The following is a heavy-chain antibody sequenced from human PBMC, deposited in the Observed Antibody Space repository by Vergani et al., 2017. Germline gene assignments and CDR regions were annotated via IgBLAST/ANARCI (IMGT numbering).Heavy chain of an antibody. CDR2: ISSSSSTI. Sequence: EVQLVESGGGLVQPGGSLRLSCAASGFTFSSYSMNWVRQAPGKGLEWVSYISSSSSTIYYADSVKGRFTISRDNAKNSLYLQMNSLRAEDTAVYYCARDRLRRGLGYYYYYGMDVWGQGTTVTVSS. D-gene: IGHD4-17*01. CDR3: ARDRLRRGLGYYYYYGMDV. CDR1: GFTFSSYS. V-gene: IGHV3-48*01. J-gene: IGHJ6*02.